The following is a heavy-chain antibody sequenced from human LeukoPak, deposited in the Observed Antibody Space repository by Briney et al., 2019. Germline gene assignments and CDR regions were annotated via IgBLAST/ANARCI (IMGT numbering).Heavy chain of an antibody. J-gene: IGHJ4*02. D-gene: IGHD1-26*01. CDR1: GGSISNYY. CDR2: IYYSGST. Sequence: PSETLSLTCTVSGGSISNYYWSWIRQPPGKGLEWIGYIYYSGSTNYNPSLKSRVTISVDTSKNQFSLRLISVTAADTAVYYCARVHSGTYIFDYWGQGTLVTVSS. V-gene: IGHV4-59*01. CDR3: ARVHSGTYIFDY.